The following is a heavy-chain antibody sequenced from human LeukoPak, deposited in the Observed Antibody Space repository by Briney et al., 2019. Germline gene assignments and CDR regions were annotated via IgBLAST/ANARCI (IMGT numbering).Heavy chain of an antibody. CDR3: AKAVRFWYFDL. Sequence: GRSLRLSCAASGFTFDDYAMHWVRQAPGKGLEWVSGISWNSGSIGYADSVKGRFTISRDNAKNSLYLQMNSLRAEDTALYYCAKAVRFWYFDLWGRGTLVTVSS. CDR1: GFTFDDYA. CDR2: ISWNSGSI. J-gene: IGHJ2*01. V-gene: IGHV3-9*01.